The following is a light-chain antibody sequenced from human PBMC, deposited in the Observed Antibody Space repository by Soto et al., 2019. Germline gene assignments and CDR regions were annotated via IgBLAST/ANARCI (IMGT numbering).Light chain of an antibody. CDR1: QSVNSN. CDR3: QQYNYWYT. Sequence: EVVMTQSPATLSVSPGERATLSCRASQSVNSNLAWYQQKPGQAPRLLIYGASTRATGVPARFTGSGFGTEFTLAISSLQSEDFAVYYCQQYNYWYTFGQGTKLEIK. V-gene: IGKV3-15*01. J-gene: IGKJ2*01. CDR2: GAS.